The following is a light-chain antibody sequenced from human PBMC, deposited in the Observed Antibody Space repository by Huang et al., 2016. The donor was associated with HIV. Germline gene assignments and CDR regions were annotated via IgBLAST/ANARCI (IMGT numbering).Light chain of an antibody. CDR3: QQYYSSPFT. CDR2: WAS. CDR1: QSIFYSSTDKSY. J-gene: IGKJ3*01. Sequence: DIVMTQSPDSLAVSLGERATINCKSSQSIFYSSTDKSYLAWYHQKPGQPPKLLIYWASTRESGVPDRFSGSGSGTDFTLTISSLQAEDVAVYYCQQYYSSPFTFGPGTKVDIK. V-gene: IGKV4-1*01.